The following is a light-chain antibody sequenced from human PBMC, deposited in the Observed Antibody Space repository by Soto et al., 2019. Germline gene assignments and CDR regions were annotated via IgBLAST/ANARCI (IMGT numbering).Light chain of an antibody. CDR1: QSVSSY. J-gene: IGKJ5*01. Sequence: EFVLTQSPATLSLAPGKRTTLSCRASQSVSSYVAWYQQKPGQAPRLVIYDASSRATGVPPRFSGSGSGTDFTLTISSLEPEDFAVYYCQQRTTFGQGTRLEI. V-gene: IGKV3-11*01. CDR3: QQRTT. CDR2: DAS.